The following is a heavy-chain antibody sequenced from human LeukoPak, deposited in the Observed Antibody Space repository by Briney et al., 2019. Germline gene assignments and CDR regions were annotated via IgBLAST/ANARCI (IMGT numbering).Heavy chain of an antibody. V-gene: IGHV3-23*01. Sequence: GGSLRLSCAASRFTFTNYAMSWVRQAPGKGLEWVSAINGDGGSTFYADSVKGRFTISRDNSKDTLYLQMNSLRAEDTALYYCATYCYGAGNSFAMDVWGQGTTVSVSS. CDR2: INGDGGST. D-gene: IGHD3-10*01. J-gene: IGHJ6*02. CDR1: RFTFTNYA. CDR3: ATYCYGAGNSFAMDV.